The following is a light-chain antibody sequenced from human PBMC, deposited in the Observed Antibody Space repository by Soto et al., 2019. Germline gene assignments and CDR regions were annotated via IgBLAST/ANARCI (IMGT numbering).Light chain of an antibody. CDR2: DAS. V-gene: IGKV3-20*01. Sequence: SVLTQSPATLSLSPGERATLSCRASQGVSGNYLAWYQQKPGQAPRLLIYDASSRATGIPDRFSGGGSGTDFTLTISRLEPEDFAVYYCQQFSSYPLTFGGGTKVDIK. J-gene: IGKJ4*01. CDR1: QGVSGNY. CDR3: QQFSSYPLT.